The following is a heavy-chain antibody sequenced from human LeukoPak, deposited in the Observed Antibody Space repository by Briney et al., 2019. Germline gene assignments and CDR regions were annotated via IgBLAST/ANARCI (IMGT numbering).Heavy chain of an antibody. CDR3: ARGGVYYYDSSGYWYYFDY. V-gene: IGHV3-74*01. D-gene: IGHD3-22*01. J-gene: IGHJ4*02. Sequence: GGSLRLSCAASGFTFSSYWVHWVRQAPGKGLVWVSRINSDGSSTSYADSVKGRFTISRDNAKNTLYLQMNSLRAEDTAVYYCARGGVYYYDSSGYWYYFDYWGQGTLVTVSS. CDR2: INSDGSST. CDR1: GFTFSSYW.